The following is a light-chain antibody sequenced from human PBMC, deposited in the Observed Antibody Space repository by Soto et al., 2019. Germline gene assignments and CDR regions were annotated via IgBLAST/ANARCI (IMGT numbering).Light chain of an antibody. Sequence: QSALTQPPSASGSPGQSVTISCTGTSSDVGGYNHVSWYQQHPGKAPKLMISEVSKRPSGVPDRFSGSTSGNTASLTVSGLQPEDEADYYCSSFAGNNNLVFGGGTKVTVL. J-gene: IGLJ2*01. V-gene: IGLV2-8*01. CDR3: SSFAGNNNLV. CDR1: SSDVGGYNH. CDR2: EVS.